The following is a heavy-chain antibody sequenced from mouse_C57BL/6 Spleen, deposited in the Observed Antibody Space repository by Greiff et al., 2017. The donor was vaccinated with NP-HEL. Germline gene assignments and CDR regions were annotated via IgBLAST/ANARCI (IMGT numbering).Heavy chain of an antibody. CDR2: IDPSDSET. CDR1: GYTFTSYW. V-gene: IGHV1-52*01. D-gene: IGHD2-4*01. Sequence: QVQLQQPGAELVRPGSSVTLSCKASGYTFTSYWLHWVKQRPIQGLEWIGNIDPSDSETNYNQKFKDKATLTVDKSSSTAYMQLSSLTSEDSAVYYCARRNYDYDGYFDVWGTGTTVTVSS. J-gene: IGHJ1*03. CDR3: ARRNYDYDGYFDV.